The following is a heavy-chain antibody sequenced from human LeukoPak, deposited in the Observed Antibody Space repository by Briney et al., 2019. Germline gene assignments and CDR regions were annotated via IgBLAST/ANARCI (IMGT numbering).Heavy chain of an antibody. CDR2: IYYSGST. J-gene: IGHJ4*02. CDR1: GGSVSSGSYY. CDR3: ARDCGPHGADY. V-gene: IGHV4-61*01. Sequence: PSETLSLTCTVSGGSVSSGSYYWSWIRQPPGKGLEWIGYIYYSGSTNYNPSLKSRVTISVDTSKNQFSLKLSSVTAADTAVYYCARDCGPHGADYWGQGTLVTVSS. D-gene: IGHD2-21*01.